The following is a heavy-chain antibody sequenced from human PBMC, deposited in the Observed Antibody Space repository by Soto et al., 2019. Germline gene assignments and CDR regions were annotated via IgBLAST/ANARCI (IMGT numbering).Heavy chain of an antibody. CDR3: ARRDSSGWWGWFDP. CDR2: IYHSGST. J-gene: IGHJ5*02. V-gene: IGHV4-38-2*02. CDR1: GYSISSGYY. D-gene: IGHD6-19*01. Sequence: SETLSLTCTVSGYSISSGYYWGWIRQPPGKGLEWIGSIYHSGSTYYNPSLKSRVTISVDTSKNQFSLKLSSVTAADTAVYYCARRDSSGWWGWFDPWGQGTLVTVSS.